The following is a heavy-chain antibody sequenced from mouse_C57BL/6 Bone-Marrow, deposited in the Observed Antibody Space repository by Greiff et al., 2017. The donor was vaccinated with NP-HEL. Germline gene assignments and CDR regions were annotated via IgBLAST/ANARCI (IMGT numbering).Heavy chain of an antibody. CDR1: GFTFSDYG. CDR2: ISNLAYSI. CDR3: ARGGSSYWYFDV. Sequence: EVNLVESGGGLVQPGGSLKLSCAASGFTFSDYGMAWVRQAPRKGPEWVAFISNLAYSIYYADTVTGRFPISRENAKNTLYLEMRSLRSEDTAMYYCARGGSSYWYFDVWGTGTTVTVSS. J-gene: IGHJ1*03. D-gene: IGHD1-1*01. V-gene: IGHV5-15*01.